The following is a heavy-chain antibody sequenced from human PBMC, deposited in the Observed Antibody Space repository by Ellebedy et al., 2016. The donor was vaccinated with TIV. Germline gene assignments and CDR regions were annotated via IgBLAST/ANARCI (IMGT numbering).Heavy chain of an antibody. CDR2: ISSSSSTI. Sequence: PGGSLRLSCAASGFTFSSYSMNWVRQAPGKGLEWVSYISSSSSTIYYADSVKGRFNISRDNSKNTLYLQMNSLRAEDTAVYYCAIARYCSGGSCPFDHWGQGTLVTVSS. V-gene: IGHV3-48*01. CDR3: AIARYCSGGSCPFDH. J-gene: IGHJ4*02. CDR1: GFTFSSYS. D-gene: IGHD2-15*01.